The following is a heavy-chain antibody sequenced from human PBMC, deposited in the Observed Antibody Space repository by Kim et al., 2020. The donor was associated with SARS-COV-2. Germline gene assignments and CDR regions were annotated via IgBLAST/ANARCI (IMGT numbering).Heavy chain of an antibody. Sequence: ASVKVSCTASGYTLTELSIHWVRQAPGKGLEWMGGFDPEDDVTVYSQKFQGRVAMTEDTSTDTAYMELSSLRSEDTAIYYCATDYMVRGLIIMDDWGQGTPVTVSS. D-gene: IGHD3-10*01. CDR2: FDPEDDVT. CDR3: ATDYMVRGLIIMDD. V-gene: IGHV1-24*01. CDR1: GYTLTELS. J-gene: IGHJ4*02.